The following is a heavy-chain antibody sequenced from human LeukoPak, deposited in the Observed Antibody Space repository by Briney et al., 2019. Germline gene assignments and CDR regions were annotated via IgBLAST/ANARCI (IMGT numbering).Heavy chain of an antibody. J-gene: IGHJ4*02. Sequence: ASVKVSCKASGYTFTSYDINWVRQATRQGPEWMGWMNPSDGHTNYAQSLQGRVTMTRNTSTSTAYMDLSSLRSEDTAVYYCTRRSVAGTFDYWGQGTLVTVSS. D-gene: IGHD6-19*01. CDR1: GYTFTSYD. V-gene: IGHV1-8*01. CDR3: TRRSVAGTFDY. CDR2: MNPSDGHT.